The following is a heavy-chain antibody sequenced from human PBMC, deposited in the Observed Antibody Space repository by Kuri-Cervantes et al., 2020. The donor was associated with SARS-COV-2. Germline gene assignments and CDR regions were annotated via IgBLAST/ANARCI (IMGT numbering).Heavy chain of an antibody. CDR1: GFSFSSYA. CDR2: ISGSGTGA. D-gene: IGHD1-7*01. CDR3: AKDPTATTEYYYAMDV. Sequence: LSLTCAASGFSFSSYAMSWVRQAPGKGLEWVSVISGSGTGAYYADSVKGRFTISRDNSKNTLYLQMNSLRAEDTAVYFSAKDPTATTEYYYAMDVWGQGTTVTVSS. V-gene: IGHV3-23*01. J-gene: IGHJ6*02.